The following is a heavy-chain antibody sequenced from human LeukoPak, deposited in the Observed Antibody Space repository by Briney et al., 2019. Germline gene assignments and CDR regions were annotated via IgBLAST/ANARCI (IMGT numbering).Heavy chain of an antibody. D-gene: IGHD3-10*01. J-gene: IGHJ4*02. CDR2: IWHDASHT. CDR1: GFSFSTYA. Sequence: GGSLRLSCATSGFSFSTYAMHWVRQAPGKGLEWGALIWHDASHTFYTDSVKGPFTIPRDNSKDTVYLQMNSLGGEDKAVYYCAREVFGSGSYPDYWGQGTLVTVSS. CDR3: AREVFGSGSYPDY. V-gene: IGHV3-33*01.